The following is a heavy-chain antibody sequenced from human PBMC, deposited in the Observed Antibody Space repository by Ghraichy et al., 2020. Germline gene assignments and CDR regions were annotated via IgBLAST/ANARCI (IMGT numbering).Heavy chain of an antibody. CDR1: GGSISSSSYY. J-gene: IGHJ6*02. Sequence: SETLSLTCTVSGGSISSSSYYWGWIRQPPGKGLEWIGSIYYSGSTYYNPSLKSRVTISVDTSKNQFSLKLSSVTAADTAVYYCARLFGDYGVNYYYGMDVWGQGTTVTVSS. V-gene: IGHV4-39*01. CDR3: ARLFGDYGVNYYYGMDV. CDR2: IYYSGST. D-gene: IGHD4-17*01.